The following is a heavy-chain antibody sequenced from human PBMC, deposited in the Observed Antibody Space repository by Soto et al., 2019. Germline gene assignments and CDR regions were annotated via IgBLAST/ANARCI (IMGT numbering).Heavy chain of an antibody. CDR1: GYSFNTYW. CDR3: ARHARDDVTLYGMDV. CDR2: IYPGDSDT. Sequence: GESLKISCKASGYSFNTYWSGWVRQMPGKGLEWMGIIYPGDSDTRYSPSFQGQVTISADKSISTAYLQWSSLKASDTAMYYCARHARDDVTLYGMDVWGQGTTVTVSS. D-gene: IGHD1-1*01. J-gene: IGHJ6*02. V-gene: IGHV5-51*01.